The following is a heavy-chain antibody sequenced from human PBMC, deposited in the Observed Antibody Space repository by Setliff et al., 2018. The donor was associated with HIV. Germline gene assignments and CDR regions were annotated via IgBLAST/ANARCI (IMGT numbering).Heavy chain of an antibody. Sequence: SETLSLTCTVSGGSISGYHWSWIRQPAGKGLEWIGRIYTSGSTNYNPSLKSRVTISLDTSKNQFSLKLSSVTAADTAVYYCARDQADVYNYLLSGAFDFWGQGAMVTVSS. D-gene: IGHD3-10*01. J-gene: IGHJ3*01. CDR1: GGSISGYH. CDR3: ARDQADVYNYLLSGAFDF. CDR2: IYTSGST. V-gene: IGHV4-4*07.